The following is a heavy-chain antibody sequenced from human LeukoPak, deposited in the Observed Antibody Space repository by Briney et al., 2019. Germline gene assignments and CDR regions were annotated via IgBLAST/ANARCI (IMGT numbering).Heavy chain of an antibody. CDR2: IYYSGST. Sequence: SETLSLTCTVSGGSISSGGYYWSWIRQHPGKGLEWIGYIYYSGSTYYNPSLKSRVTISVDTSKNQFSLKLSSVTAADTAVYYCARHAWTDSSGYYPGAFDIWGQGTIVTVSS. D-gene: IGHD3-22*01. J-gene: IGHJ3*02. V-gene: IGHV4-31*03. CDR3: ARHAWTDSSGYYPGAFDI. CDR1: GGSISSGGYY.